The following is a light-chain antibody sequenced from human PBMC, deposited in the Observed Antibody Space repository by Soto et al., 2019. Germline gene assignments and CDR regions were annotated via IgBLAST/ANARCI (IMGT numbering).Light chain of an antibody. V-gene: IGKV3-20*01. CDR1: QNVDSNY. Sequence: EIVLTQSPGILSLSPVERGTLSFMASQNVDSNYLAWYQQKPRQAPRIIIFGASGRATGSPDRFSGSGSGTDFTLTISRLEPEDFAVYYCQQYGSLSWTFGQGTKVDIK. J-gene: IGKJ1*01. CDR3: QQYGSLSWT. CDR2: GAS.